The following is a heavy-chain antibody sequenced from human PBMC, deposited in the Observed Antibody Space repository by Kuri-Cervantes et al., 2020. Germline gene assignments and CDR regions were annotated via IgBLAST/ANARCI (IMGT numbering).Heavy chain of an antibody. CDR2: ISYDGSNK. Sequence: GESLKISCAASGFTFSSYGMHWVRQAPGKGLEWVAVISYDGSNKYYADSVRGRFTISRDNSKNTLHLQMNSLRAEDTAVYYCARGFDYWGQGTLVTVSS. J-gene: IGHJ4*02. V-gene: IGHV3-30*03. CDR3: ARGFDY. CDR1: GFTFSSYG.